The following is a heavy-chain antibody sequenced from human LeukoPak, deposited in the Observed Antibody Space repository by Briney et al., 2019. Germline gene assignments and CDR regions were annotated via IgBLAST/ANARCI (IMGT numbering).Heavy chain of an antibody. Sequence: GGSLRLSCATSGFTFRIFWMHWVRQVPGKGLVWVSRINSDGSSTSYADSVKGRFTISRDNAKNTLYLQMNSLRAEDTAVYYCARYYYGSGSRYPDYWGQGTLVTVSS. D-gene: IGHD3-10*01. CDR2: INSDGSST. J-gene: IGHJ4*02. V-gene: IGHV3-74*01. CDR3: ARYYYGSGSRYPDY. CDR1: GFTFRIFW.